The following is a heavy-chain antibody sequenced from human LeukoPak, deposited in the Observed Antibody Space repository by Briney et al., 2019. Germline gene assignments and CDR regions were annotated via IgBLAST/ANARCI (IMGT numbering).Heavy chain of an antibody. J-gene: IGHJ4*02. D-gene: IGHD4-17*01. CDR2: IKQDGSKT. Sequence: GGSLRLSCAASGFTFSTYWMSWVRQAPGKGLEWVADIKQDGSKTHSVDSVKGRFTISRDNARNSLYLQMNSLRAEDTAVYYCARDVVLNGDNWGLDYFGQGTLVTVSP. CDR3: ARDVVLNGDNWGLDY. V-gene: IGHV3-7*01. CDR1: GFTFSTYW.